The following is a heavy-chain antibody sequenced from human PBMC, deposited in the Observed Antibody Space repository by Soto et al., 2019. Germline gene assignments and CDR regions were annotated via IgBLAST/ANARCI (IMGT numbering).Heavy chain of an antibody. V-gene: IGHV1-18*04. CDR2: ISAYNGNT. CDR1: GYTFTSYG. Sequence: GASVKVSCKASGYTFTSYGISWVRQAPGQGLEWMGWISAYNGNTNYAQKLQGRVTMTTDTSTSTAYMELRSLRSDDTAVYYCARDHYGDYYYYYGMDVWGQGTTVTVSS. CDR3: ARDHYGDYYYYYGMDV. J-gene: IGHJ6*02. D-gene: IGHD4-17*01.